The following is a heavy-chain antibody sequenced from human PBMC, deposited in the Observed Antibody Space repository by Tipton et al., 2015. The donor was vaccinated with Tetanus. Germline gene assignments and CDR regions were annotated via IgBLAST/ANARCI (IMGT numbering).Heavy chain of an antibody. D-gene: IGHD4-17*01. CDR3: ASPYGDYVWYFDL. CDR2: IYYSGST. V-gene: IGHV4-39*01. Sequence: LRLSCTVSGGSISSSSYYWGWIRQPPGKGLEWIGSIYYSGSTYYNPSLKSRVTISVDTSKNQFPLKLSSVTAADTAVYYCASPYGDYVWYFDLWGRGTLVTVSS. J-gene: IGHJ2*01. CDR1: GGSISSSSYY.